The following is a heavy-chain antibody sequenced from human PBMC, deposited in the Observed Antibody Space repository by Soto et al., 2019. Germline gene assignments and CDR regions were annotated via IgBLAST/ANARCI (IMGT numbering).Heavy chain of an antibody. CDR2: IGTSAYNT. CDR3: AKVMSTYYMDV. J-gene: IGHJ6*03. Sequence: LRLSCAASGFTFNTYAMRWVRQAPGKGLEWVSAIGTSAYNTYYADSVKGRFTISRDNSKNTLYLQMGSLRAEDTAVYYCAKVMSTYYMDVWGKGTTVTVSS. D-gene: IGHD2-8*01. V-gene: IGHV3-23*01. CDR1: GFTFNTYA.